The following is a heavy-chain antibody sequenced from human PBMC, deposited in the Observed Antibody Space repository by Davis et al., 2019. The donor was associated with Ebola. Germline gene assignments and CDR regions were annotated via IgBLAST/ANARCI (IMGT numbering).Heavy chain of an antibody. J-gene: IGHJ4*02. Sequence: GGSLRLSCAASGFTFSDYYMSWIRQASGKGLEWVSYISSSGSTIYYADSVKGRFTISRDNAKNSLYLQMNSLRAEDTAVYYCARSRKYYYDSSGYPSNWGQGTLVTVSS. CDR1: GFTFSDYY. CDR2: ISSSGSTI. V-gene: IGHV3-11*01. D-gene: IGHD3-22*01. CDR3: ARSRKYYYDSSGYPSN.